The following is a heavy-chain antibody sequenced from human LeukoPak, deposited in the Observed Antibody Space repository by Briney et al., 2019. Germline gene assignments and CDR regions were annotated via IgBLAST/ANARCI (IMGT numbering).Heavy chain of an antibody. CDR2: INTNTGNP. V-gene: IGHV7-4-1*02. J-gene: IGHJ5*02. CDR3: ATGQWLVPSVWFDP. CDR1: GYTFTSYA. D-gene: IGHD6-19*01. Sequence: ASVKVSCKASGYTFTSYAMNWVRQAPGQGLEWMGWINTNTGNPTYAQGFTGRFVFSLDTSVSTAYLQISSLRAEDTAVYYCATGQWLVPSVWFDPWGQGTLVTVSS.